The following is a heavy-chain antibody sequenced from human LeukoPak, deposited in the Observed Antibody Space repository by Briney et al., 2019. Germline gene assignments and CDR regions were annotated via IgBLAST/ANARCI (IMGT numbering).Heavy chain of an antibody. Sequence: SETLSLTCTVSGGSISSSSYYWGWIRQPPGKGLEWIGSIYHSGSTYYNPSLKSRVTISVDTSKNQFSLKLSSVTAADTAVYYCARGNWNDVVGYYFDYWGQGTLVTVSS. CDR2: IYHSGST. V-gene: IGHV4-39*07. CDR3: ARGNWNDVVGYYFDY. J-gene: IGHJ4*02. CDR1: GGSISSSSYY. D-gene: IGHD1-1*01.